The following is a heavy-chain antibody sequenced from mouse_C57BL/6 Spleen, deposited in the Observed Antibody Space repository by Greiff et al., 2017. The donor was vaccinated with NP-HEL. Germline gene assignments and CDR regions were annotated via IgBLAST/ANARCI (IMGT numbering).Heavy chain of an antibody. CDR1: GFTFTDYY. CDR3: ARSYDGYFFDY. D-gene: IGHD2-3*01. CDR2: IRNKANGYTT. V-gene: IGHV7-3*01. Sequence: EVMLQESGGGLVQPGGSLSLSCAASGFTFTDYYMSWVRQPPGKALEWLGFIRNKANGYTTEYSASVKGRFTISRDNSQSILYLQMNALRAEDSATYYCARSYDGYFFDYWGQGATLTVAS. J-gene: IGHJ2*01.